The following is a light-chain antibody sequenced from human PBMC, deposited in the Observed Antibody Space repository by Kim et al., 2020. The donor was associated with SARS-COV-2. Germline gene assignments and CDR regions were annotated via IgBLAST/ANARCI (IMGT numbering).Light chain of an antibody. V-gene: IGLV1-44*01. CDR3: ASWDDSLGGWV. CDR2: SNT. CDR1: SSDIGSNT. Sequence: RITISCSGSSSDIGSNTVNWYQQFPGSTPKLLIYSNTQRPSGVPDRFSGSKSGTSASLAITELQSEDEADYYCASWDDSLGGWVFGGGTQLTVL. J-gene: IGLJ3*02.